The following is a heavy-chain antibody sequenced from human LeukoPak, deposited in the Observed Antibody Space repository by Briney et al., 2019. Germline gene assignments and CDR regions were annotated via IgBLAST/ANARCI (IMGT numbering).Heavy chain of an antibody. D-gene: IGHD4/OR15-4a*01. CDR1: GFIFSSYS. J-gene: IGHJ4*02. CDR3: AKERDYGPADY. V-gene: IGHV3-23*01. Sequence: GGSLRLSCAASGFIFSSYSMSWVRQAPGKGLEWVSVITGSGGNTYYADSVKGRFTISKDNSKNTLFLQMNSLRAEDTAMYYCAKERDYGPADYWGQGTLVTVSS. CDR2: ITGSGGNT.